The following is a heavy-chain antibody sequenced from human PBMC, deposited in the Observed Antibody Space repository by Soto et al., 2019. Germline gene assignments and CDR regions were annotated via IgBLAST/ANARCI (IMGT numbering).Heavy chain of an antibody. CDR1: GDSIYA. CDR2: IITMFGTS. V-gene: IGHV1-69*12. J-gene: IGHJ6*02. Sequence: QVQLVQSGAEVRKPGSSVKVSCKASGDSIYAFTWVRQAPGQGLEWMGGIITMFGTSTYAQKFQDRVTLTADASTTTVYMELRCLRSEDTAVYYCARDVTRLDVWGQGTKVTVSS. CDR3: ARDVTRLDV.